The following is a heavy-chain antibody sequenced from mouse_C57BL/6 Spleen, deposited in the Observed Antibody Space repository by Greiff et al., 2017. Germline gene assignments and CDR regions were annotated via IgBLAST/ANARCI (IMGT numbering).Heavy chain of an antibody. CDR3: ARGYYYGSSYYYAMDY. Sequence: QVQLQQPGAELVMPGASVKLSCKASGYTFTSYWMHWVKQRPGQGLEWIGEIDPSDSYTNYNQKFKGKSTLTLDKSSSTAYMQLSSLTSEDSAVYYGARGYYYGSSYYYAMDYWGQGTSVTVSS. CDR1: GYTFTSYW. D-gene: IGHD1-1*01. CDR2: IDPSDSYT. V-gene: IGHV1-69*01. J-gene: IGHJ4*01.